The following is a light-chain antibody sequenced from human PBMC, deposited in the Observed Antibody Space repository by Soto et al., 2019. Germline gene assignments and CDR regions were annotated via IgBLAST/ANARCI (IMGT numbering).Light chain of an antibody. V-gene: IGLV2-8*01. J-gene: IGLJ2*01. CDR3: SSYAGSNNLL. Sequence: QSVLTQPPSASGSPGQSVTISCTGTSSDVGGYNYVSWYQQHPGKAPKLMIYEVSKRPSGVPDRFSGSKSGNTASLTVSELQAEDEADYYCSSYAGSNNLLFGGGTKVTV. CDR2: EVS. CDR1: SSDVGGYNY.